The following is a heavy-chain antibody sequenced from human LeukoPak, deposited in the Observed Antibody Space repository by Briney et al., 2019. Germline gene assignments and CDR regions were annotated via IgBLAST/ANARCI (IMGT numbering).Heavy chain of an antibody. V-gene: IGHV3-66*01. CDR1: GFTVSSNY. CDR2: IFSGGST. Sequence: GGSLRLSCAVSGFTVSSNYMSWVRQAPGKGLQWVSVIFSGGSTYYSDSVKGRFTISIDDSKNTVYLQMTSLRAEDTSVYFCARGGESSGYYYADYWGQGTLVTVSS. J-gene: IGHJ4*02. D-gene: IGHD3-22*01. CDR3: ARGGESSGYYYADY.